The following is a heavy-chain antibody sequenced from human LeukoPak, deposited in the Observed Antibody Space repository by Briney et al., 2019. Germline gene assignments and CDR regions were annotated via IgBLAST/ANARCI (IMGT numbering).Heavy chain of an antibody. CDR2: LSSDENTK. J-gene: IGHJ4*02. V-gene: IGHV3-30-3*02. CDR1: GFTFSCCA. Sequence: PGGSLRLSCAASGFTFSCCAIHWVRQAPGRGLEWVAVLSSDENTKFYADSVKGRFTVYRDNSKKTVWLQMNSLRAEDTAVYYCAKKGGSSGRYDYLDYWGQGTLVTVSS. D-gene: IGHD6-19*01. CDR3: AKKGGSSGRYDYLDY.